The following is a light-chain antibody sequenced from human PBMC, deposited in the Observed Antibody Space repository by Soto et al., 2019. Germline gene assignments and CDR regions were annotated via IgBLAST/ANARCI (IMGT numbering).Light chain of an antibody. V-gene: IGKV4-1*01. Sequence: IVMTQSPDSLAVSLGERATINCKSSQSGLYSSNNKNDLAWYQQKPGQPPKLLVYWASTRESVVPDRFSGSGSGTDFTLTISSLQAADVAVYYCQQYYSTPHIFGQGNKLEIK. CDR2: WAS. CDR3: QQYYSTPHI. CDR1: QSGLYSSNNKND. J-gene: IGKJ2*01.